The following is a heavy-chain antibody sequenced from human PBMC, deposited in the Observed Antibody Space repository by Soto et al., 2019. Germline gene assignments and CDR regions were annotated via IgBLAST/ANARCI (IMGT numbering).Heavy chain of an antibody. CDR1: GGSISSSSSY. CDR2: IYYSGST. CDR3: ARCNGEFNYGKDYYYGMDV. J-gene: IGHJ6*02. D-gene: IGHD3-10*01. Sequence: SETLSLTCTVSGGSISSSSSYWGWIRQPPGKGLESIGNIYYSGSTYYNPSLQSRVTISVDTSKNQFSLKLSSVTAADTTVYYCARCNGEFNYGKDYYYGMDVWGQGTTVTVSS. V-gene: IGHV4-39*01.